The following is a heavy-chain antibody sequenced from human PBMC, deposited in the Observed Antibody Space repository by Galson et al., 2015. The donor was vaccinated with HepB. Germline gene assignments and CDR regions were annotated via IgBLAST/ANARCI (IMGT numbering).Heavy chain of an antibody. CDR2: ISYDGSNK. CDR3: ARGQQLVWYFDY. V-gene: IGHV3-30-3*01. Sequence: SLRLSCAASGFTFSSYAMHWVRQAPGKGLEWVAVISYDGSNKYYADSVKGRFTISRDNSKNTLYLQMNSLRAEDTAVYYCARGQQLVWYFDYWGQGTLVTVSS. D-gene: IGHD6-13*01. CDR1: GFTFSSYA. J-gene: IGHJ4*02.